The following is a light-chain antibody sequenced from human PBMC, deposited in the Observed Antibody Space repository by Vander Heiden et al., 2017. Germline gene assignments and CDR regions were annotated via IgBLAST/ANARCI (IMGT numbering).Light chain of an antibody. CDR2: DDR. CDR3: QVWDRSSDHRV. V-gene: IGLV3-21*02. CDR1: NIGSKN. J-gene: IGLJ3*02. Sequence: SSVLTHPPPVPVAPGQTARNTCGGNNIGSKNVDWYQQKQGQAPVLVVYDDRDRPSGIPERISGSNSGNTATLTISRVEAGDEADYYCQVWDRSSDHRVFGGGTKLTVL.